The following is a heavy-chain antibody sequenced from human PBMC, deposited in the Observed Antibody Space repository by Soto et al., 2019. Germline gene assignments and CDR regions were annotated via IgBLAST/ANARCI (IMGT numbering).Heavy chain of an antibody. CDR2: IDWDDDK. CDR3: ARIRGSSSTGGYYYYYGMDV. J-gene: IGHJ6*02. V-gene: IGHV2-70*01. Sequence: SGPTLVNPTQTLTLTCTFSGFSLSTSGMCVGWIRQPPGKALEWLALIDWDDDKYYSTSLKTRLTISKDTSKNQVVLTMTNMDPVDTATYYCARIRGSSSTGGYYYYYGMDVWGQGTTVTVSS. D-gene: IGHD6-6*01. CDR1: GFSLSTSGMC.